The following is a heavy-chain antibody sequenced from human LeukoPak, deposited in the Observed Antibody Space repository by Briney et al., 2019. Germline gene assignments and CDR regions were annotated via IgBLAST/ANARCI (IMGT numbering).Heavy chain of an antibody. D-gene: IGHD2-2*01. CDR2: IYYSGST. CDR1: GGSISSYY. V-gene: IGHV4-59*08. Sequence: SETLSLTCTVSGGSISSYYWSWIRQPPGKGLEWIGYIYYSGSTNYNPSLKSRVTISVDTSKNQSSLKLSSVTAADTAVYYCARLAVVVPAGRDYFYMDIWGKGTTVTVSS. J-gene: IGHJ6*03. CDR3: ARLAVVVPAGRDYFYMDI.